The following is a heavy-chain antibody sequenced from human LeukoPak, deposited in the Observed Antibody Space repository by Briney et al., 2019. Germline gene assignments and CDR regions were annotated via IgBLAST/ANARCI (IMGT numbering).Heavy chain of an antibody. CDR2: IYDSGST. CDR3: ARGAYDILTGYYANWFDP. Sequence: SETLSLTCAVSGGSISSSNWWSWVRRPPGKGLEWIGEIYDSGSTNYNPSLKSRVTISVDKSKNQFSLKLSSVTAADTAVYYCARGAYDILTGYYANWFDPWGQGTLVTVSS. V-gene: IGHV4-4*02. CDR1: GGSISSSNW. D-gene: IGHD3-9*01. J-gene: IGHJ5*02.